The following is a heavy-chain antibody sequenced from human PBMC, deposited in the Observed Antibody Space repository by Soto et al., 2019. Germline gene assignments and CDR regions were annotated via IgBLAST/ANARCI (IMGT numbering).Heavy chain of an antibody. D-gene: IGHD7-27*01. CDR1: GYTFTSYG. CDR2: INACNGNT. CDR3: ASDGPLGPEFDY. Sequence: ASVKVSCKASGYTFTSYGLSWVRQAPGQGLEWMGWINACNGNTKYSQKFQGRVTITRDTSASTAYMELSSLRSEDTAVYYCASDGPLGPEFDYWGQGTLVTVSS. V-gene: IGHV1-18*01. J-gene: IGHJ4*02.